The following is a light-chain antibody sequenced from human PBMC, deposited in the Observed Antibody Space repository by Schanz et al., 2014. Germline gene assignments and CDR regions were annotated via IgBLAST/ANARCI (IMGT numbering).Light chain of an antibody. CDR2: KAS. J-gene: IGKJ1*01. CDR3: QHYNSYPWT. Sequence: DIQMTQSPSSVTASVGDRVTITCRASQDIAIWLAWYQQSPGKAPKLLIYKASSLESGVPSRFSGSGSGTEFTLTISSLQPDDFASYYCQHYNSYPWTFGQGTKVEIK. CDR1: QDIAIW. V-gene: IGKV1-5*03.